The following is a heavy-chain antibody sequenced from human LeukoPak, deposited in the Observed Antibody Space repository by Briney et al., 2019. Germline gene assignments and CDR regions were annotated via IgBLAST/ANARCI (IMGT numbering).Heavy chain of an antibody. J-gene: IGHJ3*01. V-gene: IGHV3-7*02. CDR3: ATNRYTAFDF. Sequence: GGSLRLSCAASGFTFSSYWMSWVRQAPGKGLEWVANIKQDGGETYYVDSLKGRFTISRDNAKNSLYLQMNSPRAEDSAVYYCATNRYTAFDFRGQGTMVTVSS. CDR2: IKQDGGET. CDR1: GFTFSSYW. D-gene: IGHD2-2*02.